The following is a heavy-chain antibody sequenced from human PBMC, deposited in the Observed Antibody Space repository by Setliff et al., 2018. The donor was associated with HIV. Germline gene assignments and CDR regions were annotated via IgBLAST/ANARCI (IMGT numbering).Heavy chain of an antibody. CDR3: ARPRYTYGTPPAFDI. D-gene: IGHD5-18*01. Sequence: SETLSLTCTVSGGSISSSSHYWGWIRQPPGKGLEWIGSIYFSGSTYYNPSLKSRVTVSVDTSKNQFSLKLSSVTAADTAVYYCARPRYTYGTPPAFDIWGRGTVVTVSS. CDR1: GGSISSSSHY. CDR2: IYFSGST. V-gene: IGHV4-39*01. J-gene: IGHJ3*02.